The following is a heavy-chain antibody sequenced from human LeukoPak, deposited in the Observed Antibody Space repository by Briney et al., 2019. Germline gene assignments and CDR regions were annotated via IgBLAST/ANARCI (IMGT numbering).Heavy chain of an antibody. V-gene: IGHV3-20*04. J-gene: IGHJ6*03. Sequence: GGSLRVSCAASGFTFDDYGMIWVRQAPGKGLEWVSGIKWNGGSTPYADSVKGRFTISRDKAKNSLYLQMNSLRAEDTALYYCARPLHSSGYLNAMEVWGKGTTVTVSS. CDR3: ARPLHSSGYLNAMEV. CDR2: IKWNGGST. CDR1: GFTFDDYG. D-gene: IGHD3-22*01.